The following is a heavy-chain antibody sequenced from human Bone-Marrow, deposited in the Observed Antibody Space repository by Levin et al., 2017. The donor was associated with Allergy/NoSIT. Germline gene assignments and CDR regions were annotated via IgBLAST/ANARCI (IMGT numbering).Heavy chain of an antibody. J-gene: IGHJ4*02. D-gene: IGHD6-6*01. CDR2: IWYDGSNK. CDR1: GFTFRTYG. CDR3: TTGHSTSHNYFDY. V-gene: IGHV3-30*02. Sequence: GGSLRLSCSASGFTFRTYGMHWVRQAPGKGLEWVAVIWYDGSNKYYADSVTGRFTISRDNSRNTLYLQMNSLRAEDTAVYYCTTGHSTSHNYFDYWGQGTLVTVSS.